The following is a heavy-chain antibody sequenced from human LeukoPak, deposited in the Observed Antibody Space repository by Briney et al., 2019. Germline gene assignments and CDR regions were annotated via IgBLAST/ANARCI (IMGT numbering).Heavy chain of an antibody. J-gene: IGHJ4*02. CDR3: AVAAAGYFDY. CDR2: ISTSSSYI. Sequence: GGSLRLSCAASGFAFSSYSMNWVRQAPGKGLEWVSFISTSSSYIYYADSVKGRFTISRDNAKNSLYLQMNSLRDEDTAVYYCAVAAAGYFDYWGQGTLVTVSS. CDR1: GFAFSSYS. D-gene: IGHD6-13*01. V-gene: IGHV3-21*01.